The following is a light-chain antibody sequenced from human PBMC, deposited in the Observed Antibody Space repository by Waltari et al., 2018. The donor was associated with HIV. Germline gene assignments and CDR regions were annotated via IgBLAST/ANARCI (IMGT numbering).Light chain of an antibody. CDR1: QSLLHSNGYNY. CDR3: MQALQTPIT. J-gene: IGKJ5*01. CDR2: LGS. Sequence: DIVMTQSPLSLPVTPGEPASLSCKSSQSLLHSNGYNYLDWYLQKPGQSPQLLIYLGSNRASGVPDRFSGSGSGTDFTLKIRRVEAEDVGVYYCMQALQTPITFGQGTRLEIK. V-gene: IGKV2-28*01.